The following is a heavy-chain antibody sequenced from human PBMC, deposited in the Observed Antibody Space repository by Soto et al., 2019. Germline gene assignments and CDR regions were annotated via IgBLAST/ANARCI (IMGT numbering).Heavy chain of an antibody. CDR2: ISGSGGST. CDR1: GFTFSSYA. V-gene: IGHV3-23*01. Sequence: GGSLRLSCAASGFTFSSYAMSWVRQAPGKGLEWVSAISGSGGSTYYADSVKGRFTISRDNSKNTLYLQMNSLRAEDTAVYYCAKDLGIYYYGSGSSRFDPWGQGTLVTVSS. CDR3: AKDLGIYYYGSGSSRFDP. J-gene: IGHJ5*02. D-gene: IGHD3-10*01.